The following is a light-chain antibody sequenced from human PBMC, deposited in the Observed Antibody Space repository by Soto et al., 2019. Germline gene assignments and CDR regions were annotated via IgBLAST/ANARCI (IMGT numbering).Light chain of an antibody. Sequence: QSALTQPASVSGSPGQSITISCTGTSSDVGGYNYVSWYQQHPGKPPKLMIYEVSNRPSGVSNRFSGSKSGNTASLTISGLQADDEADYYCSSYTSSSTRVFGGGTKVTVL. CDR3: SSYTSSSTRV. CDR1: SSDVGGYNY. CDR2: EVS. V-gene: IGLV2-14*01. J-gene: IGLJ3*02.